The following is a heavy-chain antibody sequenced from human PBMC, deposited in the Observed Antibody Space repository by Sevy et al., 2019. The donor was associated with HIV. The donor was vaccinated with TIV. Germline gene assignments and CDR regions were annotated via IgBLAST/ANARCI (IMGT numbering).Heavy chain of an antibody. Sequence: SESLSLTCSVSDDSINSYYWSWIRQPPGKGLEWIGYIYNNIGSTSYNPSFTSRVTISVDTSKNQFSLKLALVTAADTAVYYCARGAVVIGTAATPVLDFWGQGSLVTVSS. V-gene: IGHV4-59*08. CDR1: DDSINSYY. J-gene: IGHJ4*02. CDR2: IYNNIGST. CDR3: ARGAVVIGTAATPVLDF. D-gene: IGHD2-2*01.